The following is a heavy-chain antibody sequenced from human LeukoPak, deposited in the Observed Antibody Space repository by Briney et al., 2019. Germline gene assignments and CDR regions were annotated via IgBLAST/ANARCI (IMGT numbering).Heavy chain of an antibody. V-gene: IGHV3-23*01. CDR2: ISGSGGST. Sequence: GGSLRLSCAASGFTFSSYAMSWVRQAPGKGLEWVSAISGSGGSTYYADSVKGRFTISRDNSKNTLYLQMNSLRAEDTAVYYCARKPVHCSGGSCYSGYFDYWGQGTLVTVSS. J-gene: IGHJ4*02. CDR1: GFTFSSYA. CDR3: ARKPVHCSGGSCYSGYFDY. D-gene: IGHD2-15*01.